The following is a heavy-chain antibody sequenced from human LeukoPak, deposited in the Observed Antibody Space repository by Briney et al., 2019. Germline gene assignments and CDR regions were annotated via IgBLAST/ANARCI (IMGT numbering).Heavy chain of an antibody. CDR1: GFTFSSYS. V-gene: IGHV3-23*01. CDR3: AKKGASEYSSSYYFDY. Sequence: GGSLRLSCAASGFTFSSYSMNWVRQAPGKGLEWVSAISGSGGSTYYADSVKGRFTISRDNSKNTLYLQMNSLRAEDTAVYYCAKKGASEYSSSYYFDYWGQGTLVTVSS. J-gene: IGHJ4*02. CDR2: ISGSGGST. D-gene: IGHD6-6*01.